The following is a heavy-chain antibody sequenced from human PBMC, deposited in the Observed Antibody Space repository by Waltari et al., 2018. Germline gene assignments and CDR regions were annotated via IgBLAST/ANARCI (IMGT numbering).Heavy chain of an antibody. Sequence: QVQLVESGGGVVQPGGSLRLSCAASGFTFSSYGMHWVRQAPGKGLEWVAFIRYDGSNKYYADSVKGRFTISRDNSKNTLYLQMNSLRAEDTAVYYCANGRGEGMVRGVLDYWGQGTLVTVSS. J-gene: IGHJ4*02. D-gene: IGHD3-10*01. CDR1: GFTFSSYG. CDR3: ANGRGEGMVRGVLDY. CDR2: IRYDGSNK. V-gene: IGHV3-30*02.